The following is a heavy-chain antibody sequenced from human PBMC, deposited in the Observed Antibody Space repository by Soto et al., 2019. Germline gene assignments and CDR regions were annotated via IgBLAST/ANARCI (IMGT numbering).Heavy chain of an antibody. D-gene: IGHD2-2*01. CDR3: ARLPDR. Sequence: SQKLSLTFTVSAGFIRSYYWSWIRQPPGKGLEWIGYIYHSGSSNYNPSLKSRVTILLDTSKNQLSLKLSSVTAADTAVYYCARLPDRWGHGTLVTVS. CDR1: AGFIRSYY. CDR2: IYHSGSS. J-gene: IGHJ5*02. V-gene: IGHV4-59*08.